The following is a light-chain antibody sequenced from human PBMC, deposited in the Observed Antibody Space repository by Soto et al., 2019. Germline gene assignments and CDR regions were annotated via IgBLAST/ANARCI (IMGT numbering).Light chain of an antibody. CDR1: QSVRNNY. V-gene: IGKV3-20*01. J-gene: IGKJ1*01. CDR2: ETY. CDR3: QQYGGSSRT. Sequence: IVLTQSPDTLFLSPVERVTLSCMASQSVRNNYLAWYQQKPGQAPRLLIYETYRRATGIPDRFSGSGSGIDFTLTISRLEPEDFAVYLCQQYGGSSRTFGLGTKVDI.